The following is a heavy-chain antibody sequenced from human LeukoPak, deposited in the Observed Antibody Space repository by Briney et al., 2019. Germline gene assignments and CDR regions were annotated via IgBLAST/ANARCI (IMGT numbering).Heavy chain of an antibody. Sequence: GGSLRLSCAASRFTFSSYAMHWVRQAPGKGLEYVSAISSNGGSTYYANSVKGRFTISRDNSKNTLYLQVSSLRAEDMAVYYCARGFPSPDKRPCWGQGTLVTVSS. CDR3: ARGFPSPDKRPC. D-gene: IGHD3-10*01. CDR1: RFTFSSYA. J-gene: IGHJ4*02. V-gene: IGHV3-64*01. CDR2: ISSNGGST.